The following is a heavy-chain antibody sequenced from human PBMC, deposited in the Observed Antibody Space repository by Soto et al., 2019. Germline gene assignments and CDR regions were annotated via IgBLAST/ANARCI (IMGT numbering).Heavy chain of an antibody. D-gene: IGHD2-15*01. Sequence: VSVKVSCKASGYTFTGYYMHWVRQAPGQGLEWMGWINPNSGGTNYAQKFQGRVTMTRDTSISTAYMELSRLRSDDTAVYYCARAGGYCSGGSCYSHYYYGMDVWGQGTTVTVSS. V-gene: IGHV1-2*02. J-gene: IGHJ6*02. CDR2: INPNSGGT. CDR3: ARAGGYCSGGSCYSHYYYGMDV. CDR1: GYTFTGYY.